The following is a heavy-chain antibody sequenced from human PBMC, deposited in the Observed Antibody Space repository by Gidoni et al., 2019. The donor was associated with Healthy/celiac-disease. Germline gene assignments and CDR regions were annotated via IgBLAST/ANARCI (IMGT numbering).Heavy chain of an antibody. D-gene: IGHD5-18*01. CDR1: GGSISRGVYY. Sequence: QVQLQESGTGLVKPSQTLSLTCTVSGGSISRGVYYWSWIRQPPGKGLAWIGYIYYSGSTYYNTSRKSRVTISVDTSKNQFSLKLSSVTAADTAVYYCARVEGYSYGKAYWYFDLWGRGTLVTVSS. J-gene: IGHJ2*01. V-gene: IGHV4-30-4*01. CDR2: IYYSGST. CDR3: ARVEGYSYGKAYWYFDL.